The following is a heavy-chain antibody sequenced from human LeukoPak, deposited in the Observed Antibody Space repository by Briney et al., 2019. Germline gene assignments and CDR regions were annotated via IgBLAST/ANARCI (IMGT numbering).Heavy chain of an antibody. Sequence: PSETLSLTCTVSDGSISSGGYYWSWIRQHPGKGLEWIGYIYYSGSTYYNPSLKSRVTISVDTSKNQFSLKLSSVTAADTAVYYCAREGSEAFDIWGQGTMVTVSS. CDR3: AREGSEAFDI. J-gene: IGHJ3*02. CDR2: IYYSGST. D-gene: IGHD3-10*01. V-gene: IGHV4-31*03. CDR1: DGSISSGGYY.